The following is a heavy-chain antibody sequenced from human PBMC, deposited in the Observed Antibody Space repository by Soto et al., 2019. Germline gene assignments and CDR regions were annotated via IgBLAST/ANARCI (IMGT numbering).Heavy chain of an antibody. Sequence: PGGSLRLSCAASGFTFSSYGMHWVRQAPGKGLEWVAVIWFDGSNKYYVDSVKGRFTISRDYSKNTLYLQMNSLRAEDTAVYYCARGVYGSGSYYTPDYWGQGTLVTVSS. CDR1: GFTFSSYG. D-gene: IGHD3-10*01. CDR3: ARGVYGSGSYYTPDY. J-gene: IGHJ4*02. CDR2: IWFDGSNK. V-gene: IGHV3-33*01.